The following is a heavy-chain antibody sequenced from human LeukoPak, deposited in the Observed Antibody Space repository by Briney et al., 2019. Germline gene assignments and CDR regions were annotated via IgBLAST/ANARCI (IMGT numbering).Heavy chain of an antibody. CDR3: AKSATKSVYFDY. CDR1: GSTFSSYW. CDR2: IKQDGSEK. Sequence: GGSLRLSCAASGSTFSSYWMSWVRQAPGKGLEWVANIKQDGSEKHYVDSVKGRFTISRDNAKNSLYLQMNSLRAEDTAVYYCAKSATKSVYFDYWGQETLVTVSS. D-gene: IGHD1-26*01. J-gene: IGHJ4*02. V-gene: IGHV3-7*03.